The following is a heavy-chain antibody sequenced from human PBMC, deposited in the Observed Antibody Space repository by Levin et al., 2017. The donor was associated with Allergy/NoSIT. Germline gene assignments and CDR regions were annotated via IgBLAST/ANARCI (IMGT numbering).Heavy chain of an antibody. V-gene: IGHV3-49*03. Sequence: GGSLRLSCTASGFSISDYAMTWFRQAPGKGLEWVGFMRRNAYGGTTEYAASVKGRFTISRDEAKNIAYLQMNSLKTEDTAFYYCSATHYWGQGTLVTVSS. J-gene: IGHJ4*02. CDR2: MRRNAYGGTT. CDR1: GFSISDYA. CDR3: SATHY.